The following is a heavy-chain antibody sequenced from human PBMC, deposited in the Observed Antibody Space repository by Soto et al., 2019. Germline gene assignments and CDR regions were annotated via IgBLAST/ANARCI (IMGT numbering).Heavy chain of an antibody. J-gene: IGHJ6*02. D-gene: IGHD2-21*02. CDR1: GFSFNTSG. CDR3: ATKVRVTNYLYYGMDV. CDR2: IAFDGSQE. Sequence: QVQLVESGGGVVQPGRALRLSCAASGFSFNTSGMHWVRQAPGKGLEWVAVIAFDGSQEFYGDSVGGRFTISRDNSKNTLFLQMKSLIPEDTAVYYCATKVRVTNYLYYGMDVWGQGTTVTVSS. V-gene: IGHV3-30*03.